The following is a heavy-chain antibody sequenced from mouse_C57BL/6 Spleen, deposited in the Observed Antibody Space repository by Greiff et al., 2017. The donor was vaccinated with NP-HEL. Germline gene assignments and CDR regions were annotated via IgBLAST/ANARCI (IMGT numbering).Heavy chain of an antibody. J-gene: IGHJ3*01. D-gene: IGHD3-3*01. CDR3: AGGGTETAWFAY. V-gene: IGHV14-3*01. CDR1: GFNIKNTY. CDR2: IDPANGNT. Sequence: VQLKEPVAELVRPGASVKLSCTASGFNIKNTYMHWVKQRPEQGLEWIGRIDPANGNTKYAPKFQGKATITADTSSNTAYLQLSSLTSEDAAIYNCAGGGTETAWFAYWGQGTLVTVSA.